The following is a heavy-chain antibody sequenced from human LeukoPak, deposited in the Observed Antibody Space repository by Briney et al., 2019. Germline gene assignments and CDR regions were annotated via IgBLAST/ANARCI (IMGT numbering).Heavy chain of an antibody. J-gene: IGHJ4*02. CDR1: GYSFTSYW. CDR3: AREDGYSSGWYYFDY. V-gene: IGHV5-51*01. Sequence: GESLKISCKGSGYSFTSYWIGWVRQMPGKGLEWMGIIYPGDSDTRYSPSFQGQVTISADKSISTAYLQWSSLKASDTAMYYCAREDGYSSGWYYFDYWGQGTLVTVSS. CDR2: IYPGDSDT. D-gene: IGHD6-19*01.